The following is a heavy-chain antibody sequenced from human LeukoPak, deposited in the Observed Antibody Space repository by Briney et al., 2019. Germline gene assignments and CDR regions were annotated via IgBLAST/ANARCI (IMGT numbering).Heavy chain of an antibody. CDR2: IKQGGSDK. J-gene: IGHJ5*02. CDR1: GFTLSNYW. CDR3: ARDPFDL. V-gene: IGHV3-7*01. Sequence: VGSLRLSCEASGFTLSNYWMTWVRQAPGKGLEWVATIKQGGSDKFYVDSVKGRFTISGDNAKNSLFLEMNSLRVEDTAVYYCARDPFDLWGQGTRVTVSS.